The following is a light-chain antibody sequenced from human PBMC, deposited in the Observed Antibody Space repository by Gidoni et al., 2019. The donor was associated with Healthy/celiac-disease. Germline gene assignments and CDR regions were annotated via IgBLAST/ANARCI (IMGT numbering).Light chain of an antibody. J-gene: IGKJ4*01. CDR1: QSISSY. V-gene: IGKV1-39*01. CDR3: QQSYSTPSLT. CDR2: AAS. Sequence: LQLTQPPPSLSASVGARGTITCRARQSISSYFNWSQQKPGKAPKLLIYAASSLQSGVPSRISGGGSGTDFTLTISSLQPEDFATYYCQQSYSTPSLTFGGGTKVEIK.